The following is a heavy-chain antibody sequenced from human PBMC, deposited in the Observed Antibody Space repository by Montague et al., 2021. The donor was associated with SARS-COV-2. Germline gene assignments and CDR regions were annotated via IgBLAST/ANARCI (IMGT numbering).Heavy chain of an antibody. J-gene: IGHJ6*02. CDR1: GDSISSYY. Sequence: SETLSLTCTVSGDSISSYYWSWIRQPPGKGLEWIGYIYYSGSTNYNPSLKSRVTISVDTSKNQFSLKLSSVTAADTAVYYCARGAGRGSGYGKYYYYYYGMDVWGQGTTVTVSS. D-gene: IGHD5-12*01. V-gene: IGHV4-59*01. CDR2: IYYSGST. CDR3: ARGAGRGSGYGKYYYYYYGMDV.